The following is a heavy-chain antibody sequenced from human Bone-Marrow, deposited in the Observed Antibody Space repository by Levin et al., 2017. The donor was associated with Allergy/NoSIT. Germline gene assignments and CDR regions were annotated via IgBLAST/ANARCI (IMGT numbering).Heavy chain of an antibody. CDR3: ARDQGYGFDY. D-gene: IGHD5-18*01. V-gene: IGHV3-7*01. CDR1: GFTFSSYW. J-gene: IGHJ4*02. CDR2: IKLDGSES. Sequence: GGSLRLSCTGAGFTFSSYWMSWVRQAPGKGLEWVANIKLDGSESYYLDSVKGRFTIFRDNAKNALYLQMSSLRGEDTAVYFCARDQGYGFDYWGQGTLVTVSS.